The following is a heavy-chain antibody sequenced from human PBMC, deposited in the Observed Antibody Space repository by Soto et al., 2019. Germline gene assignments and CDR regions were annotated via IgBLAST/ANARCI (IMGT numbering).Heavy chain of an antibody. Sequence: PGGSLRLSCAASGFNFSTFWMHWVRQRPGKGLEWVARITSDGSATNYADSVKGRFFISRDNVKNTLVLQMDSLRPEDTSVYCCERARAWHPFDRWGQGTLVTVSS. J-gene: IGHJ5*02. CDR1: GFNFSTFW. CDR2: ITSDGSAT. V-gene: IGHV3-74*01. CDR3: ERARAWHPFDR.